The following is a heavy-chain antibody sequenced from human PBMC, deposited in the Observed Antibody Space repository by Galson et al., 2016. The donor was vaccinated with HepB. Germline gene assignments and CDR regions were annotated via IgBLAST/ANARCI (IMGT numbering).Heavy chain of an antibody. J-gene: IGHJ4*02. V-gene: IGHV4-31*03. D-gene: IGHD1-14*01. Sequence: TLSLTCTVSGGSISSGGFYWSWIRQHPGKGLEWIGYIYFSGTTYYNPSLKSRVTFSVDTSTNQFSLEVTSVTAADTAVYYCAREDRGGARNWGQGTLVTVSS. CDR3: AREDRGGARN. CDR2: IYFSGTT. CDR1: GGSISSGGFY.